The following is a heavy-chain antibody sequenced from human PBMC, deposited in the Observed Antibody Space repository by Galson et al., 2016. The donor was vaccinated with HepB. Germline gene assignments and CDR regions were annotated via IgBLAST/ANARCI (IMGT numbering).Heavy chain of an antibody. CDR3: AKDRYDFWVGYDRKKTWFDT. V-gene: IGHV1-69*06. D-gene: IGHD3/OR15-3a*01. CDR2: IIPILGRR. J-gene: IGHJ5*02. Sequence: SVKVSCKASGDTFSSYAYSWVRQAPGQGLEWMGGIIPILGRRNYAQKFQGRVTITADKSTSTVYMELSSLTSEDTAVYFCAKDRYDFWVGYDRKKTWFDTWGQGTLVTVSS. CDR1: GDTFSSYA.